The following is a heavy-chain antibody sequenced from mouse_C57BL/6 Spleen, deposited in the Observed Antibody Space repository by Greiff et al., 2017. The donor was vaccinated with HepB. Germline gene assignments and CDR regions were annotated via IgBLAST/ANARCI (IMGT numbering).Heavy chain of an antibody. D-gene: IGHD1-1*01. CDR2: INPGSGGT. J-gene: IGHJ2*01. Sequence: QVQLKQSGAELVRPGTSVKVSCKASGYAFTNYLIEWVKQRPGQGLEWIGVINPGSGGTNYNEKFKGKATLTADKSSSTAYMQLSSLTSEDSAVYFCARSTVVAREDYWGQGTTLTVSS. V-gene: IGHV1-54*01. CDR3: ARSTVVAREDY. CDR1: GYAFTNYL.